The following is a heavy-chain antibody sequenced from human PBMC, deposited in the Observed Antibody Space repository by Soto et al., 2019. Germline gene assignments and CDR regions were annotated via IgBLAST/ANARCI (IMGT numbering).Heavy chain of an antibody. Sequence: PSETLSLTCTVSGGSISSGGYYWSWIRQHPGKGLEWIGYIYYSGSTYYNPSLKGRVTISVDTSKNQFSLKLSSVTAADTAVYYCARGRGITMIAGGYYFDYWGQGTLVTVSS. J-gene: IGHJ4*02. CDR2: IYYSGST. V-gene: IGHV4-31*03. D-gene: IGHD3-22*01. CDR3: ARGRGITMIAGGYYFDY. CDR1: GGSISSGGYY.